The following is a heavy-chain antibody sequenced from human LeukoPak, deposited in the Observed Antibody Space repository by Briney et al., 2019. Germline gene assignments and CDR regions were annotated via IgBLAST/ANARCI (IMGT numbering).Heavy chain of an antibody. CDR1: GYTFTSYA. CDR3: ARAYNYYDSSGYYWGYYFDY. J-gene: IGHJ4*02. V-gene: IGHV1-3*02. D-gene: IGHD3-22*01. CDR2: SNAGNGNT. Sequence: ASVKVSCKASGYTFTSYAMHWVRQAPGQRLEWMGWSNAGNGNTKYSQEFQGRVTITRDTSASTAYMELSSLRSEDMAVYYCARAYNYYDSSGYYWGYYFDYWGQGTLVTVSS.